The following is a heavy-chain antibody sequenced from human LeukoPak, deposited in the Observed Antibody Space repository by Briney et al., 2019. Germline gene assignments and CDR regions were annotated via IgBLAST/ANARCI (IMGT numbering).Heavy chain of an antibody. CDR1: GFTFSTSS. V-gene: IGHV3-30-3*01. CDR3: TRDPRLRKFES. J-gene: IGHJ1*01. D-gene: IGHD2-21*02. CDR2: ISSDGNNK. Sequence: GGSLRLSCAASGFTFSTSSMHWVRQTPGKGLDWVALISSDGNNKYYANSVKGRFTISRDNSKNTLSLQMNSLRDDDTAVYYCTRDPRLRKFESWGQGTLVTVSS.